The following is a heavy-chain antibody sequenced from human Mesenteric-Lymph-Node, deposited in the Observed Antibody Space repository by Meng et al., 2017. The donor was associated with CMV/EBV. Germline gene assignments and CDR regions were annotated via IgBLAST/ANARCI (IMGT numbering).Heavy chain of an antibody. Sequence: LSLTCGVHGASFSDYYFSWIRQSPGKGLEWIGEITHSGVTNYNPSLKSRVTISVDTSKNQFSLKLRSVSAADTSIYYCVAVGDGDCLWGQGTLVTVSS. J-gene: IGHJ4*02. CDR3: VAVGDGDCL. CDR2: ITHSGVT. D-gene: IGHD2-21*02. V-gene: IGHV4-34*01. CDR1: GASFSDYY.